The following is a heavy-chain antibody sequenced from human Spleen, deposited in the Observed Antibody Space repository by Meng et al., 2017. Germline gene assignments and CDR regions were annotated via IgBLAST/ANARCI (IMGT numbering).Heavy chain of an antibody. CDR1: GFTFDDYA. J-gene: IGHJ4*02. V-gene: IGHV3-9*01. CDR2: ISWNSGSI. Sequence: GGSLRLSCAASGFTFDDYAMHWVRQAPGKGLEWVSGISWNSGSIGYADSVKGRFTISRDNAKNSLYLQMNSLRAEDTALYYCAKGLSSGYYYSGFDYWGQGTLVTVSS. CDR3: AKGLSSGYYYSGFDY. D-gene: IGHD3-22*01.